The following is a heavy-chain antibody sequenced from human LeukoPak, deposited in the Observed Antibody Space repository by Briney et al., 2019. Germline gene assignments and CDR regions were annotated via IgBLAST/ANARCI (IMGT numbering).Heavy chain of an antibody. CDR2: INHSGST. D-gene: IGHD4-17*01. CDR3: ARASRYMTTVDY. CDR1: GGSFSGYY. J-gene: IGHJ4*02. Sequence: NTSETLSLTCAVYGGSFSGYYWSWIRQPPGKGLEWIGEINHSGSTNYNPSLKSRVTISVDKSKNQFSLKLTSVTAADTAVYYCARASRYMTTVDYWGQGTLVTVSS. V-gene: IGHV4-34*01.